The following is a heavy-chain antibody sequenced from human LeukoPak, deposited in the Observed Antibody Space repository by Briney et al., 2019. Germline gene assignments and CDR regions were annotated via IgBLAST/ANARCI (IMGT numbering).Heavy chain of an antibody. CDR3: ARGYGLGNYYPKDY. CDR1: GGSFSGYY. Sequence: PSETLSLTCAVYGGSFSGYYWSWIRQPPGKGLEWIGEINHSGSTNYNPSLKSRVTISVDTSKNQWSLKLTSVTAADTAVYYCARGYGLGNYYPKDYWGQGTLVTVSS. J-gene: IGHJ4*02. V-gene: IGHV4-34*01. CDR2: INHSGST. D-gene: IGHD3-10*01.